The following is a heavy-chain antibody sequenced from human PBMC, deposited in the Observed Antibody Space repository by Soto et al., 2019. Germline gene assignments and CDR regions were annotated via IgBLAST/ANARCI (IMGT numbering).Heavy chain of an antibody. CDR1: GGSTSSDNY. Sequence: SETLSLACTVSGGSTSSDNYWSWIRQPPGKGLEWIGHIYYSGNTDYNPSLKSRLAISIDTSKNQFSLKLSSVTAADTAVYFCAREGGESSDGLYYFDSWGQGSLVT. D-gene: IGHD3-16*01. CDR2: IYYSGNT. CDR3: AREGGESSDGLYYFDS. V-gene: IGHV4-30-4*01. J-gene: IGHJ4*02.